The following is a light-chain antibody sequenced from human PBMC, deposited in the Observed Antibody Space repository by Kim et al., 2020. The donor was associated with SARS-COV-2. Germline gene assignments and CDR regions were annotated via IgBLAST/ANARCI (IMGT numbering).Light chain of an antibody. CDR2: EAS. V-gene: IGKV3-20*01. CDR3: QQYGSSPT. Sequence: ENVLTQSPGTLSLSPGERATLSCRASQTVRDNYLAWYQHKPGQAPRLLIYEASNRASDIPDRLSGRGSGTDFTLIINRLEPEDFAVYFCQQYGSSPTFGQGTKVDIK. CDR1: QTVRDNY. J-gene: IGKJ1*01.